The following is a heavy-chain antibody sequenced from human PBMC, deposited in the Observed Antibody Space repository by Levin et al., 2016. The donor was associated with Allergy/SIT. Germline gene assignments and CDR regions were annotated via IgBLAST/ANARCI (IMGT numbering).Heavy chain of an antibody. CDR3: ARGTTLIRGVIITPSEVDH. CDR1: GYDFSNHY. V-gene: IGHV1-46*01. D-gene: IGHD3-10*01. CDR2: XNPSTGGT. Sequence: ASVKVSCKTSGYDFSNHYLHWVRQAPGQGLEYMGIXNPSTGGTTYAQKFRGRVTMTHDASTSTVYVELTSLRSDDTAVYYCARGTTLIRGVIITPSEVDHWGQGTLVAVSS. J-gene: IGHJ4*02.